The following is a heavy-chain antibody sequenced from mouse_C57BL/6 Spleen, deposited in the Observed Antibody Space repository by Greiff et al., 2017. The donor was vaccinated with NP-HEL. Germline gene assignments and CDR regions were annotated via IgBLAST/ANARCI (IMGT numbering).Heavy chain of an antibody. CDR1: GYTFTSYG. Sequence: QVQLQQSGAELARPGASVKLSCKASGYTFTSYGISWVKQRTGQGLEWIGEIYPRSGNTYYNEKFKGKATLTADKSSSTAYMELRSLTSEDSAVYFCARSGITTVVDWFAYWGQGTLVTVSA. V-gene: IGHV1-81*01. CDR2: IYPRSGNT. CDR3: ARSGITTVVDWFAY. J-gene: IGHJ3*01. D-gene: IGHD1-1*01.